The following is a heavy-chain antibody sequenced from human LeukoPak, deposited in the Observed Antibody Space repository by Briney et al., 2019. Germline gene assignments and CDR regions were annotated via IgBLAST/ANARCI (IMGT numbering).Heavy chain of an antibody. CDR2: IYYSGST. CDR1: GGSISSSSYY. J-gene: IGHJ4*02. Sequence: KTSETLSLTCTVSGGSISSSSYYWGWIRQPPGKGLEWIGSIYYSGSTYYNPSLKSRVTISVDTSKNQFSLKLSSVTAADTAVYYCARGFWSAVWEYYFDYWGQGTLVTVSS. D-gene: IGHD3-3*01. V-gene: IGHV4-39*01. CDR3: ARGFWSAVWEYYFDY.